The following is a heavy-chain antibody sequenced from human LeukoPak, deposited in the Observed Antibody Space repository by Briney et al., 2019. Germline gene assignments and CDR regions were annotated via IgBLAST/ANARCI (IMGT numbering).Heavy chain of an antibody. CDR1: GFTFSSYS. V-gene: IGHV3-21*01. D-gene: IGHD2-2*01. CDR3: ARVPHCSSTSCSSDY. J-gene: IGHJ4*02. Sequence: GGSLRLSCAASGFTFSSYSMNWVRQAPGKGLGWVSSISSSSSYIYYADSVKGRFTISRDNAKNSLYLQMNSLRAEDTAVYYCARVPHCSSTSCSSDYWGQGTLVTVSS. CDR2: ISSSSSYI.